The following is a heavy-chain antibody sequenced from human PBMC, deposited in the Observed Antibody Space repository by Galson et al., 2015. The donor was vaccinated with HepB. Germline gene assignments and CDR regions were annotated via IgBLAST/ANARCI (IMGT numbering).Heavy chain of an antibody. V-gene: IGHV1-18*01. D-gene: IGHD3-10*01. Sequence: SVKVSCKASRYTFTDYDISWVRKAPGQGLEWLGWFSAHSGNTKYAQKFQGRVAMSRDTTTSTSYVELRSLRSDDTAIYYCAVRSGTWPYYFDYWGKGTLVAVSA. CDR2: FSAHSGNT. CDR1: RYTFTDYD. CDR3: AVRSGTWPYYFDY. J-gene: IGHJ4*02.